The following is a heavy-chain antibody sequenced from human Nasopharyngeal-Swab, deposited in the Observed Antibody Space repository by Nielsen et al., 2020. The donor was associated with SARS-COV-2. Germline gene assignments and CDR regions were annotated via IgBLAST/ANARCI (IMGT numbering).Heavy chain of an antibody. Sequence: SETLSLTCSVSGDSIISYYWSWIRQPPGKGLEWIGYMYYSGSTSHNPSLKSRVTISVDTSKNQFSLKLNSVTAADTAVYYCARPGGSGDPYWYFDLWGRGTLVTVSS. V-gene: IGHV4-59*01. CDR2: MYYSGST. D-gene: IGHD3-16*01. CDR3: ARPGGSGDPYWYFDL. J-gene: IGHJ2*01. CDR1: GDSIISYY.